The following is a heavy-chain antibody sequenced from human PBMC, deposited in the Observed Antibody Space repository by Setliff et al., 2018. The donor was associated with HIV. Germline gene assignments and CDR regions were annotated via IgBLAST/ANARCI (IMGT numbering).Heavy chain of an antibody. CDR2: IIPFYGTA. V-gene: IGHV1-69*13. CDR3: AIREDYDRGGYFDS. CDR1: GGSFSAYG. J-gene: IGHJ4*02. D-gene: IGHD3-22*01. Sequence: GASVKVSCKASGGSFSAYGISWVRQTRGQGLEWMGGIIPFYGTANYAPNFQVRVTVTADESTSTASMELSSLRSEDTAVYYCAIREDYDRGGYFDSWSQGTLVTVSS.